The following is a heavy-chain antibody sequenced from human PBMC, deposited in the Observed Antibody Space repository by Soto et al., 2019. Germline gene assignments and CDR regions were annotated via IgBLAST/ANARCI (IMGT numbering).Heavy chain of an antibody. D-gene: IGHD3-10*01. Sequence: SETLSLTCAVPGGSISSSNWWSWVRQPPGKGLEWIGEIYHSGSTNYNPSLKSRVTISVDKSKNQFSLKLSSVTAADTAVYYCARVSITMVRGVIKAPFDYWGQGTLDTDSP. CDR3: ARVSITMVRGVIKAPFDY. J-gene: IGHJ4*02. CDR1: GGSISSSNW. V-gene: IGHV4-4*02. CDR2: IYHSGST.